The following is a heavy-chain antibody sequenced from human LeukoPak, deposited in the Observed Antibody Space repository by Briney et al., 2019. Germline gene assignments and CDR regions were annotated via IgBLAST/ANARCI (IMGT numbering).Heavy chain of an antibody. CDR2: ISWDGGST. J-gene: IGHJ4*02. CDR1: GFTFDDYA. Sequence: GGSLRLSCAASGFTFDDYAMHWVRQAPGKGLEWVSLISWDGGSTYYADSVKGRFTISRDNSKNSLYLQMNSLRAEDTALYYCAKLAVAGSPFDYWGQGTLVTVSS. D-gene: IGHD6-19*01. V-gene: IGHV3-43D*03. CDR3: AKLAVAGSPFDY.